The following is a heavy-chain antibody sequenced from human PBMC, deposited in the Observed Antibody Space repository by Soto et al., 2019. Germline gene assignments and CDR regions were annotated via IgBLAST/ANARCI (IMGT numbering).Heavy chain of an antibody. CDR1: GYTFTGYY. J-gene: IGHJ4*02. V-gene: IGHV1-2*02. D-gene: IGHD1-7*01. CDR3: ERELDKGTVRQVRY. Sequence: QVQLVQSGAEVKKPGASVKVSCKASGYTFTGYYMHWVRQAPGQGLEWMGWINPNSGGTNYAQQFQGRVNMTRDKPISTAYMELIRLRADDTALCYGERELDKGTVRQVRYWGQGTLVTV. CDR2: INPNSGGT.